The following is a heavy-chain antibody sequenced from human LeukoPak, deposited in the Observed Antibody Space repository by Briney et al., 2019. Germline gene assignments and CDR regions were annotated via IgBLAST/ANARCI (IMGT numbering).Heavy chain of an antibody. J-gene: IGHJ4*02. V-gene: IGHV1-2*02. Sequence: GASVKVSCKASGYTFTGYYMHWVRQAPGQGLEWMGWINPNSGGTNYAQKFQGRVTMTRDTSISTAYMELSRLRSDDTAVYYCARAGYGSGSYSGLCDYWGREPWSPSPQ. CDR1: GYTFTGYY. CDR2: INPNSGGT. CDR3: ARAGYGSGSYSGLCDY. D-gene: IGHD1-26*01.